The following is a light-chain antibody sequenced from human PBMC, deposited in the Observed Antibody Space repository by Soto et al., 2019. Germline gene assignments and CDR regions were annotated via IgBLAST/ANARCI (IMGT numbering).Light chain of an antibody. CDR2: EVS. Sequence: QSALTQPASVSGSPGQSITISCTGTSSDVGAYNSVSWYQHHPGKAPKLMIYEVSYRPSGASNRFSGSKSANTASLTISGLQAEDEADYYCSSLTTTSTLAFGGGTKLTVL. CDR1: SSDVGAYNS. V-gene: IGLV2-14*01. J-gene: IGLJ2*01. CDR3: SSLTTTSTLA.